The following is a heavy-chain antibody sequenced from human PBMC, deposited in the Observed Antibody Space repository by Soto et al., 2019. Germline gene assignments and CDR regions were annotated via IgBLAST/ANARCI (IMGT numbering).Heavy chain of an antibody. V-gene: IGHV4-30-4*01. CDR3: ARVHLLTIDY. D-gene: IGHD3-10*01. Sequence: SETLSLTCTVSSGSISSGDYYWSWIRQPPCKGLEWIWYIYYRGSTYYNPSLKSRVTISVDTSKNQFSLKLSSVTAADTAVYYCARVHLLTIDYWGQGTLVTVSS. CDR1: SGSISSGDYY. J-gene: IGHJ4*02. CDR2: IYYRGST.